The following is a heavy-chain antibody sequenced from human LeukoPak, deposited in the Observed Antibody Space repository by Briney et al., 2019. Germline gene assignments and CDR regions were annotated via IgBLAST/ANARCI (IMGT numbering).Heavy chain of an antibody. D-gene: IGHD6-19*01. CDR2: IFASGST. CDR3: AKAVAGTDYYYGMDV. Sequence: PSETLSLTCTVSGGSISSYYWSWIRQPAGKGLEWIGRIFASGSTNYNPSLKSRVTMSVDTSKNQFSLKLSSVTAADTAVYYCAKAVAGTDYYYGMDVWGQGTTVTVSS. CDR1: GGSISSYY. V-gene: IGHV4-4*07. J-gene: IGHJ6*02.